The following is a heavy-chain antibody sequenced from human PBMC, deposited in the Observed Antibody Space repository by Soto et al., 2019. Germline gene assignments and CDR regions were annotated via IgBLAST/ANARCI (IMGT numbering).Heavy chain of an antibody. CDR1: GGSISTYY. J-gene: IGHJ3*02. CDR3: ARGGRDGFDI. Sequence: QVQLQESGPGLVKPSETLSLTCTVSGGSISTYYWNWIRQSAGKGLEWIGRVYISGSTNYHPSLKSRVAMSVDTSNNQFSRKVTSVTAADTAVYYCARGGRDGFDIWGQGPMVTVSS. CDR2: VYISGST. V-gene: IGHV4-4*07.